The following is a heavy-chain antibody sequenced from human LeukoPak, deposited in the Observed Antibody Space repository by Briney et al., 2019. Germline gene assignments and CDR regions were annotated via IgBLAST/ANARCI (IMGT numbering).Heavy chain of an antibody. CDR1: GFTFYTNG. J-gene: IGHJ4*02. D-gene: IGHD6-13*01. CDR3: ARGAQLTDY. CDR2: IGPDGGPT. Sequence: PGRSPRLSCAASGFTFYTNGMHWVRQAPGKGLEYVSGIGPDGGPTYYANSVKGRFTISRDNSKNMLYLQMGRLTADYMAVYYCARGAQLTDYWGQGTLVTVSS. V-gene: IGHV3-64*01.